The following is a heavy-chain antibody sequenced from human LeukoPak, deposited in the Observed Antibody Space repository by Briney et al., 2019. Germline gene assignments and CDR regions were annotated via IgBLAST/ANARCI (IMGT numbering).Heavy chain of an antibody. CDR2: IYYSGST. V-gene: IGHV4-39*01. CDR1: GGSISSSSYY. Sequence: SETLPLTCTVSGGSISSSSYYWGWIRQPPGKGLEWIGSIYYSGSTYYNPSLKSRVTISVDTSKNQFSLKLSSVTAADTAVYYCARLDYDFWSGSARWFDPWGQGTLVTVSS. J-gene: IGHJ5*02. CDR3: ARLDYDFWSGSARWFDP. D-gene: IGHD3-3*01.